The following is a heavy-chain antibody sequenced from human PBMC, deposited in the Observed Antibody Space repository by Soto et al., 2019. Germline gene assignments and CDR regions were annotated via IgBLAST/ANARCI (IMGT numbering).Heavy chain of an antibody. Sequence: PSETLSLTCTVSGGSVSSGSYYWSWIRQPPGKGLEWIGYIYYSGSTNYNNSLKSRVTISVDTSKSQFSLRLTSVTAADTAVYFWGRVGFFRGTICGGCFPPWGQGTLVTVSS. CDR1: GGSVSSGSYY. J-gene: IGHJ5*02. CDR3: GRVGFFRGTICGGCFPP. V-gene: IGHV4-61*01. CDR2: IYYSGST. D-gene: IGHD2-2*03.